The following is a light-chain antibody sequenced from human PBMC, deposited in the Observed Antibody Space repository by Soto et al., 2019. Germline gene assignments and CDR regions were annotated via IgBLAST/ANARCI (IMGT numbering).Light chain of an antibody. Sequence: EIVMTQSPATLSVSPGERATLSCRASQSVSSNLAWYQQKPGQAPRLLIYGASTRATGIPARFSGSGSGTDFTLTIISLQSEDFATYYCQQYDDLPFTFGPGTKVDFK. CDR1: QSVSSN. V-gene: IGKV3-15*01. CDR3: QQYDDLPFT. J-gene: IGKJ3*01. CDR2: GAS.